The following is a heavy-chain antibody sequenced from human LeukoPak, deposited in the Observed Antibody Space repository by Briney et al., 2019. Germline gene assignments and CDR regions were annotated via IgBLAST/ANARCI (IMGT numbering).Heavy chain of an antibody. Sequence: SETLSLTCTVSGGSISSGDYYWSWIRQPPGKGLEWIGYIYYSGSTYYNPSLKSRVTISVDTSKNQFSLKLSSVTAADTAVYYCARADCDFWSGYVDYWGQGTLVTVSS. CDR2: IYYSGST. J-gene: IGHJ4*02. D-gene: IGHD3-3*01. CDR1: GGSISSGDYY. V-gene: IGHV4-30-4*08. CDR3: ARADCDFWSGYVDY.